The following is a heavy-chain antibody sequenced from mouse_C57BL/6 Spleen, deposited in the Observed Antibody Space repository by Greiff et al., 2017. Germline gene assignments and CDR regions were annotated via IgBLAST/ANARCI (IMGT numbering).Heavy chain of an antibody. D-gene: IGHD1-1*01. CDR2: IDPSDSYT. Sequence: VHLQQPGAELVMPGASVKLSCKASGYTFTSYWMHWVKQRPGQGLEWIGEIDPSDSYTNYNQKFKGKSTLTVDKSSSTAYMQLISLTSEDSAVYYCARSRDYGSSSLYAMDYWGQGTSVTVSS. V-gene: IGHV1-69*01. CDR3: ARSRDYGSSSLYAMDY. J-gene: IGHJ4*01. CDR1: GYTFTSYW.